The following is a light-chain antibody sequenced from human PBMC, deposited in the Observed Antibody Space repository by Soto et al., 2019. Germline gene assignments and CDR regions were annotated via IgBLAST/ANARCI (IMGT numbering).Light chain of an antibody. CDR3: GSFTSSTTLV. CDR2: DVS. J-gene: IGLJ3*02. Sequence: QSALTQPASVSGSPGQSITIYCTGTSSDVGGYNYVSWYQQHPGKAPKLMIYDVSDRPSGVSNRFSGSKSGNTASLTISGLQAEDEADYYCGSFTSSTTLVFGGGTKLTVL. V-gene: IGLV2-14*01. CDR1: SSDVGGYNY.